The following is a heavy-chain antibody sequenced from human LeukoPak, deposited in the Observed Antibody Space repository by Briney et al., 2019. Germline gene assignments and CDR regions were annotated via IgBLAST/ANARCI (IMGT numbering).Heavy chain of an antibody. D-gene: IGHD2-2*01. V-gene: IGHV4-59*01. CDR1: GGSISSYY. CDR2: IYYSGST. CDR3: AREFLGYCSSTSCYRAFDI. Sequence: SETLSLTCTVSGGSISSYYWSWIRQPPGKGLEWIGYIYYSGSTNYNPSLKSRVTISVDTSKNQFSLKLSSVTAADTAVYYCAREFLGYCSSTSCYRAFDIWGQGTMVTVSS. J-gene: IGHJ3*02.